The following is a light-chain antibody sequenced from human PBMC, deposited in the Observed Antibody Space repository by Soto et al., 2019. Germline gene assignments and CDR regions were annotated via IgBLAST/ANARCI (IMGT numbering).Light chain of an antibody. CDR2: DVS. Sequence: QSALTQPASVSGSPGQSITISCTGTSSDVGGYNYVSWYQQHPGKAPKLMIYDVSNRPSGVSNRFSGSKSGNTASLTISGLQAEDEDDYYCSSYTSSSTLGSVFGGGTQLTVL. CDR3: SSYTSSSTLGSV. V-gene: IGLV2-14*01. J-gene: IGLJ7*01. CDR1: SSDVGGYNY.